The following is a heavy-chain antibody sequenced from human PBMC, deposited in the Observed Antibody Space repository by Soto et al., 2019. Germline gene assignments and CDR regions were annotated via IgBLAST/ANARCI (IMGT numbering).Heavy chain of an antibody. Sequence: QVQLVQSGAEVKKPGSSVKVSCKASGGTFGSYAISWVRQAPGQGLEWMGGIIPIPGTANYAQKFQGRVTTPANESTSTAYMELSSLRSEGTAVYYCARSQGSSTSLEIYYYYYYGMDVWGQGPTVTVSS. V-gene: IGHV1-69*01. J-gene: IGHJ6*02. CDR1: GGTFGSYA. D-gene: IGHD2-2*01. CDR2: IIPIPGTA. CDR3: ARSQGSSTSLEIYYYYYYGMDV.